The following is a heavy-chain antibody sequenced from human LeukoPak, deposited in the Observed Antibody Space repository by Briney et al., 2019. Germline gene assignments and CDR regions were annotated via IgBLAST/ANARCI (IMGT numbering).Heavy chain of an antibody. Sequence: GGSLRLSCAASGFTFRSYWMHWVRRAPGKGLVWVSHINSDGSSTSYADSVKGRFTISRDNAKNTLYLQMNSLRAEDTAVYYCARTSTDAFDIWGQGTMVTVSS. J-gene: IGHJ3*02. CDR3: ARTSTDAFDI. CDR1: GFTFRSYW. CDR2: INSDGSST. V-gene: IGHV3-74*01.